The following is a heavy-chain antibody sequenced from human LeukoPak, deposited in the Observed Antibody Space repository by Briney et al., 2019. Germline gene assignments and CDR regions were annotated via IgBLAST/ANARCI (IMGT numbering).Heavy chain of an antibody. D-gene: IGHD2-21*01. V-gene: IGHV4-59*08. CDR2: IYLSVIT. Sequence: SETLSLTCTVSGDSMTYSYWSWIRQPPGKGLEWLGNIYLSVITKSNPSLKSRVTISSDTSKNQLSLRLTSVTAADTAVYYCARRRQVSAYSPYAFDMWGQGTMVTV. CDR1: GDSMTYSY. J-gene: IGHJ3*02. CDR3: ARRRQVSAYSPYAFDM.